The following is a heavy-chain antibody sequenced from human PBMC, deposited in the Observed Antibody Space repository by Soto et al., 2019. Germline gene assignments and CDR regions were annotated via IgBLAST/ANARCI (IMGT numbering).Heavy chain of an antibody. J-gene: IGHJ1*01. V-gene: IGHV1-69*02. CDR2: IIPILGIA. Sequence: QVQLVQSGAEEKKPGSSVKVSCKASGGTFSSYTISWVRQAPGQGLEWMGRIIPILGIANYAQKFQGRVTITADKSTSTAYMELSSLRSEDTAVYYCARGLGYCSSTSCSSAEYFQHWGQGTLVTVSS. CDR1: GGTFSSYT. CDR3: ARGLGYCSSTSCSSAEYFQH. D-gene: IGHD2-2*01.